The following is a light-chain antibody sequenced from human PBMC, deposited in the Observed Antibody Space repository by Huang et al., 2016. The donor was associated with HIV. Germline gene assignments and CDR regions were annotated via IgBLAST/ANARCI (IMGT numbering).Light chain of an antibody. V-gene: IGKV1D-13*01. CDR2: DAS. CDR1: QGISNT. J-gene: IGKJ4*02. Sequence: QLTQSPSSLSASVGDRVSITCRASQGISNTLAWYQQKQGKAPKLLIYDASSLQTGAPSRFSVSGSGTDFTLTISSLQPEDCATYYCQQVNHYPLTFGGGTKVEIE. CDR3: QQVNHYPLT.